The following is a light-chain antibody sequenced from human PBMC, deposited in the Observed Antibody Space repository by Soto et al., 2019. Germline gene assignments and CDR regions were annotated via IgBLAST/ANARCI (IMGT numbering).Light chain of an antibody. V-gene: IGKV3-20*01. CDR1: QSVSTNQ. CDR2: GAS. J-gene: IGKJ4*01. CDR3: QYYYESGP. Sequence: EIVLTQSPGTLCLYPGERATLSCRASQSVSTNQLAWYQQKPGQAPRLLIYGASSRATGIADRFSGSGSGTDFTLTISRLEPEDFAVYYCQYYYESGPFGRGTKVDIK.